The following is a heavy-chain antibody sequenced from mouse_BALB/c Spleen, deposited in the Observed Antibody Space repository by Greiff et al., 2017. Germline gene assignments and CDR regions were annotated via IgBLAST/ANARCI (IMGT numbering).Heavy chain of an antibody. J-gene: IGHJ1*01. CDR1: GFTFSSFG. V-gene: IGHV5-17*02. CDR3: ARDYYRYDGYMDD. D-gene: IGHD2-14*01. CDR2: ISSGSSTN. Sequence: EVQLVESGGGLVQPGGSRKLSCAASGFTFSSFGMHWVRQAPEKGLEWVAYISSGSSTNYYADTVKGRITISRDNPKNTLFLRMTSLRSEDTAMYYCARDYYRYDGYMDDWGEGTTVTVSS.